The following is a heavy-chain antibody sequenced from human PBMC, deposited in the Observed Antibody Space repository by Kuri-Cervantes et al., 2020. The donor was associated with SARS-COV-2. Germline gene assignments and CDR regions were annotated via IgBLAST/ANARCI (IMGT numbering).Heavy chain of an antibody. CDR1: GFTFSNAW. CDR3: TTASMTTVTTIYYYYMDV. CDR2: IKSKTDDGTT. J-gene: IGHJ6*03. D-gene: IGHD4-17*01. V-gene: IGHV3-15*01. Sequence: GESLKISCAASGFTFSNAWMSWVRQAPGKGLEWVGRIKSKTDDGTTDYAAPVKGRFTISRDDSKNTLYLQMNSLKTEDTAVYYCTTASMTTVTTIYYYYMDVWGKGTTVTVSS.